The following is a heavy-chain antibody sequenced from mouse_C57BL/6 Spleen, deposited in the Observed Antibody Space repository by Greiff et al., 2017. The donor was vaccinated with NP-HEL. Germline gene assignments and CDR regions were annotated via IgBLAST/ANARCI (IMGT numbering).Heavy chain of an antibody. D-gene: IGHD2-5*01. V-gene: IGHV1-42*01. CDR2: INPSTGGT. CDR1: GYSFTGYY. CDR3: ARSSYYSNYSAWFAY. Sequence: VQLQQSGPELVKPGASVKISCKASGYSFTGYYMNWVKQSPEKSLEWIGEINPSTGGTTYNQKFKAKATLTVDKSSSTAYMQLKSLTSEDSAVYYCARSSYYSNYSAWFAYWGQGTLVTVSA. J-gene: IGHJ3*01.